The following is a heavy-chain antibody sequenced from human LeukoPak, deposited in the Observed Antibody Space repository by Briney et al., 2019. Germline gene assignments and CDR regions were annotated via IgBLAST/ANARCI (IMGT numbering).Heavy chain of an antibody. Sequence: GGSLRLSCAASGFTFRSYWMYWVRQAPGKGLVWVSRINSDGSSTSYADSVKSRFTISRDNAKNTLYLHMNSLGAEDTAVYYCVVANCGGDCSHWGQGTLVTVSS. CDR3: VVANCGGDCSH. CDR1: GFTFRSYW. D-gene: IGHD2-21*02. J-gene: IGHJ4*02. V-gene: IGHV3-74*01. CDR2: INSDGSST.